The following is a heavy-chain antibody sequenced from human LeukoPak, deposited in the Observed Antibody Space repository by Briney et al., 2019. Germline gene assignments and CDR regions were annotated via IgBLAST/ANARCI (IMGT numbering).Heavy chain of an antibody. Sequence: ASVKVSCKASGYTFTSYGISWVRQAPGQGREWMGWISAYNGNTNYAQKLQGRVTMTTDTSTSTAYMELRSLRSDDTAVYYCARDGTTVTTFSYYYMDVWGKGTTVTVSS. V-gene: IGHV1-18*01. D-gene: IGHD4-17*01. CDR1: GYTFTSYG. CDR2: ISAYNGNT. J-gene: IGHJ6*03. CDR3: ARDGTTVTTFSYYYMDV.